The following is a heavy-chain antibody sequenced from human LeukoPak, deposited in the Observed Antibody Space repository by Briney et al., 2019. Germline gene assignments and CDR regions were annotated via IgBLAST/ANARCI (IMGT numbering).Heavy chain of an antibody. CDR1: GGSFSGYY. J-gene: IGHJ6*03. CDR3: ARGKPPRLLWFGEANPYYYYMDV. D-gene: IGHD3-10*01. CDR2: INHSGST. Sequence: SETLSLTCAVYGGSFSGYYWSWIRQPPGKGLEWIGEINHSGSTNYNPSLKSRVTISVDTSKNQFSLKLGSVTAADTAVYYCARGKPPRLLWFGEANPYYYYMDVWGKGTTVTVSS. V-gene: IGHV4-34*01.